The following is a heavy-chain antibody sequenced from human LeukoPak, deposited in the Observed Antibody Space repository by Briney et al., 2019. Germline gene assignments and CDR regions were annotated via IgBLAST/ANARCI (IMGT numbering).Heavy chain of an antibody. V-gene: IGHV4-61*02. J-gene: IGHJ3*02. CDR1: GGSISSGSYY. CDR3: ARAYSSGWYEVEAFDI. Sequence: TSETLSLTCTVSGGSISSGSYYWSWIRQPAGKGLEWIGRIYTSGSTNYNPSLKSRVTISVDTSKNQFSLKLSSVTAADTAVYYCARAYSSGWYEVEAFDIWGQGTMVTVSS. CDR2: IYTSGST. D-gene: IGHD6-19*01.